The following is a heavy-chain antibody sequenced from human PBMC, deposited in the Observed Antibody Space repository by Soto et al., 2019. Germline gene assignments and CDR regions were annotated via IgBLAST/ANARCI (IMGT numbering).Heavy chain of an antibody. CDR2: INAGNGYT. CDR3: ARAPRDRYQLLWGALGY. J-gene: IGHJ4*02. V-gene: IGHV1-3*01. CDR1: GYTFTSYA. D-gene: IGHD2-2*01. Sequence: QVQLVQSGAEVKKPGASVKVSCKASGYTFTSYAMHWVRQAPGQRLEWMGWINAGNGYTKYSQKFQRRVTITRDTTASTAYMELSSLRSEDTAVYYCARAPRDRYQLLWGALGYWGQGTLVTVSS.